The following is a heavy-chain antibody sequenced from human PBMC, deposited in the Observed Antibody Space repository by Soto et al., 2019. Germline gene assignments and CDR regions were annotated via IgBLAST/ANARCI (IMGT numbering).Heavy chain of an antibody. CDR3: AKDFTPDGYWDFDY. J-gene: IGHJ4*02. V-gene: IGHV3-23*01. D-gene: IGHD4-17*01. CDR1: GFTFSTYT. Sequence: LRLSCAASGFTFSTYTMSWVRQAPGKGLEWVSAVLQTGSSTYYADSVKGRFTISRDNSKNTLYLQMNNLRVEDTAVYYCAKDFTPDGYWDFDYWGQGTLVTVSS. CDR2: VLQTGSST.